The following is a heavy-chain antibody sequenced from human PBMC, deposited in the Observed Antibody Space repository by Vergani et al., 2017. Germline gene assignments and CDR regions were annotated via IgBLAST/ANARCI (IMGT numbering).Heavy chain of an antibody. J-gene: IGHJ4*02. CDR3: ARENDIFNGYYSHYFDH. D-gene: IGHD3-9*01. CDR2: VNNDGST. Sequence: QLQLQESGSGLVKPSQTLSLTCTVSGGSISHYYWSWIRQPPGKGPEWIGYVNNDGSTNYNPSLGSRVSISLDTSKSQFSLKLTSVTAADTAVYYCARENDIFNGYYSHYFDHWGQGTLVTVSS. CDR1: GGSISHYY. V-gene: IGHV4-59*01.